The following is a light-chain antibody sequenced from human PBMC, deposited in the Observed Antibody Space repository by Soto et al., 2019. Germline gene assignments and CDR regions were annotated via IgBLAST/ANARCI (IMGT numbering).Light chain of an antibody. J-gene: IGKJ1*01. V-gene: IGKV1-8*01. CDR2: DAS. Sequence: LRIPQSSSSCSASTRDRVTITCLASQGISSYLAWYQQKPGKARKLLIYDASTLQSGVPSRFSGSGSGTDFTLTISCLQSEDFATYYCQQYYSYPRTFGQGTKVEIK. CDR3: QQYYSYPRT. CDR1: QGISSY.